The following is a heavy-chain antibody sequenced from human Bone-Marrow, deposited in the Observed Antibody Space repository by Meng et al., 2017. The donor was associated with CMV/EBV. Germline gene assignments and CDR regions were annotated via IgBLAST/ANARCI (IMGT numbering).Heavy chain of an antibody. Sequence: GGSLRLSCAASGFTFSSYDMGWVRQAPGKGLEWVSAISASGATTYSADSVKGRFTISRDNAKNSLYLQMNSLRAEDTAVYYCARGSSWELLGGGDYWGQGPLVTVPS. D-gene: IGHD1-26*01. CDR2: ISASGATT. CDR3: ARGSSWELLGGGDY. CDR1: GFTFSSYD. J-gene: IGHJ4*02. V-gene: IGHV3-23*01.